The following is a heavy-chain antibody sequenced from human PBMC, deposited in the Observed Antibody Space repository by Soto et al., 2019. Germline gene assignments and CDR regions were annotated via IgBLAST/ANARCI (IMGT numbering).Heavy chain of an antibody. V-gene: IGHV3-21*01. CDR2: ISSNSAYI. J-gene: IGHJ5*02. D-gene: IGHD6-13*01. CDR1: GFTLRSFT. CDR3: TRDASRDSSARGWFDP. Sequence: GGSLRLSCAAPGFTLRSFTMNWVRQAPGKGLEWVSTISSNSAYIYYTDALRGRFTISRDNAKNSLHLQMNSLRAEDTAVYYCTRDASRDSSARGWFDPWGPGTLVTVSS.